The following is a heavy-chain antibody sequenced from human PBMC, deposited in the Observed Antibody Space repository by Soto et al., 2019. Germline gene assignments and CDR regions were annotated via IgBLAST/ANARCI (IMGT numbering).Heavy chain of an antibody. CDR3: ARESAVAGSGYFDY. V-gene: IGHV1-69*08. CDR2: IIPILGIA. CDR1: GGTFSSYT. D-gene: IGHD6-19*01. J-gene: IGHJ4*02. Sequence: QVQLVQSGAEVKKPGSSVKVSCKASGGTFSSYTISWVRQAPGQGLEWMGRIIPILGIANYAQKFQVRVTSTADKSTSTAYMELSSLRPEDTAVYYCARESAVAGSGYFDYWGQGTLLTVSS.